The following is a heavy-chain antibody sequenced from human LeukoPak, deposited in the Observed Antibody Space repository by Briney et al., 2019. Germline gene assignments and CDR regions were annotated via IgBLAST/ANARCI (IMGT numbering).Heavy chain of an antibody. Sequence: SVKVSCKASGGTFSSYAISWVRQAPGQGLEWMGRIIPILGIANYAQKFQGRVTITADKSTSTAYMELSSLRSEDTAVYYCARVDYYDSSGPLDYWGQGTLVTVSS. CDR1: GGTFSSYA. CDR2: IIPILGIA. D-gene: IGHD3-22*01. J-gene: IGHJ4*02. V-gene: IGHV1-69*04. CDR3: ARVDYYDSSGPLDY.